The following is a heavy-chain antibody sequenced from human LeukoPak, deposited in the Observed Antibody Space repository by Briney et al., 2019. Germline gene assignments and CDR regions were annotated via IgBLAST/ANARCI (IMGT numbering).Heavy chain of an antibody. D-gene: IGHD2-2*02. V-gene: IGHV1-8*01. CDR3: AGGRLGYCGSTNCYIIDY. J-gene: IGHJ4*02. CDR2: MNPNSYNT. Sequence: ASVKVSCKASGYTFTSYDINWVRQATGQGLEWMGWMNPNSYNTGYAQKFQGRVAMTRNTSISAAYMELSSLTSEDTAVYYCAGGRLGYCGSTNCYIIDYWGQGTLATVSS. CDR1: GYTFTSYD.